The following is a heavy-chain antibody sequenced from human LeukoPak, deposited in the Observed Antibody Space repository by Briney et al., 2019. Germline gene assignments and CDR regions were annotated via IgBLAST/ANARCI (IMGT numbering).Heavy chain of an antibody. CDR3: ARATYYYDSSGYIWFDP. D-gene: IGHD3-22*01. CDR2: IYYSGST. Sequence: SETLSLTCTVSGGSISSYYWSWIRQPPGKGLEWIGYIYYSGSTNYNPSLKSRVTISVDTSKNQFSLKLSSVTAADTAVYYCARATYYYDSSGYIWFDPWGQGTLVTVSS. CDR1: GGSISSYY. V-gene: IGHV4-59*01. J-gene: IGHJ5*02.